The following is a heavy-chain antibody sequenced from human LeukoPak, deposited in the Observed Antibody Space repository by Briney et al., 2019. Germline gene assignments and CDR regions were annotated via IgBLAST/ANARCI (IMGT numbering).Heavy chain of an antibody. CDR2: ISSNGGST. CDR3: ARDSHGYNSPFCDY. Sequence: GASVKVSCKASGFTFSSYAMHWVRQAPGKGLEYVSAISSNGGSTYYANSVKGRFTISRDNSKNTLYLQMSSLRSEDTAVYYCARDSHGYNSPFCDYWGQGTLVTVSS. V-gene: IGHV3-64*01. CDR1: GFTFSSYA. J-gene: IGHJ4*02. D-gene: IGHD5-24*01.